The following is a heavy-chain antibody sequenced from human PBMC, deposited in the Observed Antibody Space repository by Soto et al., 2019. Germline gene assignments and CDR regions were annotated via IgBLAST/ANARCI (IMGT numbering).Heavy chain of an antibody. CDR2: TRSKANSSAP. J-gene: IGHJ6*04. CDR1: GSSFSVST. D-gene: IGHD2-15*01. Sequence: ESLTPACPGYGSSFSVSTIHWDRHVSEEGLEWVGRTRSKANSSAPAYAAAVKGRFIVSRDDSKTTSYLQMDSLKIEDAAMYYCFREICFSYPVMAFWGKGTTVTAPQ. CDR3: FREICFSYPVMAF. V-gene: IGHV3-73*01.